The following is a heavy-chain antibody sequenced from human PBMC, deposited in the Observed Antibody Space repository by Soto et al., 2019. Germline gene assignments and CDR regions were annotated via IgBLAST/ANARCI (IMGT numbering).Heavy chain of an antibody. CDR3: ARGVRGVIVATVHNWLDP. J-gene: IGHJ5*02. D-gene: IGHD5-12*01. CDR1: GGSLSGYY. V-gene: IGHV4-34*01. CDR2: INHSGRT. Sequence: SETLSLTCAVYGGSLSGYYWSWIRQPPGKGLEWIGDINHSGRTNYNPSLKSRVTIALDASKKQFSVNLRSVTAADTAAYYCARGVRGVIVATVHNWLDPWGQGTLVTVSS.